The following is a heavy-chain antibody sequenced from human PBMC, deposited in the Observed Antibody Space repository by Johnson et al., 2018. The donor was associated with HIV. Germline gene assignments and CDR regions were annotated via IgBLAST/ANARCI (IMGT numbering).Heavy chain of an antibody. CDR1: GVNVSSSY. Sequence: VQLVESGGGLIQPGGSLRLSCAASGVNVSSSYMTWVRQAPGEGLEWVSGISWNSGSIGYADSVKGRFTISRDNAKNSLYLQMNSLRAEDTAVYYCARRRGLERTTKSPDAFDIWGQGTMVTVSS. V-gene: IGHV3-48*04. J-gene: IGHJ3*02. CDR3: ARRRGLERTTKSPDAFDI. CDR2: SWNSGSI. D-gene: IGHD1-1*01.